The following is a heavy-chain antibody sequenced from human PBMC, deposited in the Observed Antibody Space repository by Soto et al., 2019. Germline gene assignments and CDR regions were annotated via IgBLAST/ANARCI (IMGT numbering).Heavy chain of an antibody. CDR3: AKRSGAGGHFDY. Sequence: VGSVRLSCAASGFTFSSYAMGWVRQGPGKGLEWVAVVSIGGSTHYADSVRGRFTISRDNSKNTLSLQMNSLTAEDTAVYFCAKRSGAGGHFDYWGQGALVTVSS. J-gene: IGHJ4*02. CDR1: GFTFSSYA. V-gene: IGHV3-23*01. D-gene: IGHD2-15*01. CDR2: VSIGGST.